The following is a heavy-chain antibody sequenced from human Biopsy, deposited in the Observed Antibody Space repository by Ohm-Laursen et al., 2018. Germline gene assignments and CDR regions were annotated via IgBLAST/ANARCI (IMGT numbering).Heavy chain of an antibody. Sequence: SLRLSCAASGFTFSSYGMSWVRQAPGKGLEWVSVLSGSGGTTYYADSVKGRFTISRGNSKNTLYLQMNSLTAEDTAVYYCAKTFHGSSFLYDYWGQGTLVTVSS. CDR2: LSGSGGTT. D-gene: IGHD2-15*01. V-gene: IGHV3-23*01. J-gene: IGHJ4*02. CDR3: AKTFHGSSFLYDY. CDR1: GFTFSSYG.